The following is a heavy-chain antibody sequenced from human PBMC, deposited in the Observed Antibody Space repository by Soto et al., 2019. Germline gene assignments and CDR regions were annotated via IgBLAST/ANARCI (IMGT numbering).Heavy chain of an antibody. CDR1: GGSISDYQ. J-gene: IGHJ4*02. D-gene: IGHD3-16*01. Sequence: QVQLQESGPGLVKPSETLSLTCSISGGSISDYQWSWIRQHPGTGLEWIGYSYYSGRTNYNPSLKSRGTISLDTTTQQFSLRLRYVSAADPAVYYCARRRGFGDIWPYLDFWGQGSVVTVSS. CDR2: SYYSGRT. V-gene: IGHV4-59*01. CDR3: ARRRGFGDIWPYLDF.